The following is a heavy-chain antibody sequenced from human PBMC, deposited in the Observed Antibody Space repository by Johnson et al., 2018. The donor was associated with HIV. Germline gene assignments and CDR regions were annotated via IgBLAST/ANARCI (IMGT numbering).Heavy chain of an antibody. CDR3: AKAPYSSSGWGAFDI. CDR1: GFTFDDYG. CDR2: INSDSGGR. Sequence: VQLVESGGGLVQPGRSLRLSCAASGFTFDDYGMNWVRQAPGKGLEWVSGINSDSGGRSYADSVKGRFTISRDNSKNPLYLQMNSLRAEDTAVYYCAKAPYSSSGWGAFDIWGQGTMVTVSS. V-gene: IGHV3-9*01. D-gene: IGHD6-6*01. J-gene: IGHJ3*02.